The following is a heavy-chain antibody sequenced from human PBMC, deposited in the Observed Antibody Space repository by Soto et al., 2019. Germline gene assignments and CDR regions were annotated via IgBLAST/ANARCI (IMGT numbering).Heavy chain of an antibody. CDR1: GDSVSSNSAA. D-gene: IGHD3-3*01. CDR3: ASSRYYDFWSGYSGYYYGMDV. J-gene: IGHJ6*02. CDR2: TYYRSKWYN. Sequence: SQTLSLTCAISGDSVSSNSAAWNWIRQSPSRGLEWLGRTYYRSKWYNDYAVSVKSRITINPDTSKNQFSLQLNSVTPEDTAVYYCASSRYYDFWSGYSGYYYGMDVWGQGTTVTVSS. V-gene: IGHV6-1*01.